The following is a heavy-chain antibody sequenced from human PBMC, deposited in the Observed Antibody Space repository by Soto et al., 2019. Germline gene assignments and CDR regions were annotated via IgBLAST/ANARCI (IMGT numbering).Heavy chain of an antibody. Sequence: ASVKVSCKASGYTFTSYYMHWVRQAPGQGLEWMGIINPSGGSTSYAQKFQGRVTMTRDTSTSTVYMELSSLRSEDTAVYYCARAPNVDIVATIKLEYYYYGMDVWGQGTTVTVSS. CDR2: INPSGGST. CDR3: ARAPNVDIVATIKLEYYYYGMDV. J-gene: IGHJ6*02. CDR1: GYTFTSYY. V-gene: IGHV1-46*01. D-gene: IGHD5-12*01.